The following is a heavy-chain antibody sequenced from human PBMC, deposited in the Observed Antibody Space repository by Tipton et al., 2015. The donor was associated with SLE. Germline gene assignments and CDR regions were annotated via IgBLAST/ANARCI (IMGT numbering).Heavy chain of an antibody. D-gene: IGHD1-20*01. V-gene: IGHV4-61*02. CDR1: GGSISSGSYY. CDR3: ARQLTAYWYFDL. J-gene: IGHJ2*01. CDR2: IYTSGST. Sequence: LRLSCTVSGGSISSGSYYWSWIRQPAGKGLEWIGRIYTSGSTNYNPSLKSRVTISVDTSKNQFSLKLRSVTAADTAVYYCARQLTAYWYFDLWGRGTLVTVSS.